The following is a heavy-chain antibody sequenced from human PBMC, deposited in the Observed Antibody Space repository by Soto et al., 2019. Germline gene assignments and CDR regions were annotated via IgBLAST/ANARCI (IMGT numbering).Heavy chain of an antibody. Sequence: QVQLVQSGAEVKKPGSSVKVSCKASGGTFSSCAISWVRQAPGQGLEWMGGIIPIFDTADYAQKFQGRVTITAHESTNTAYMELSSLRSEDTAVYYCAGHSSGVPGYYYGMDVWGQGTTVTVSS. CDR1: GGTFSSCA. CDR3: AGHSSGVPGYYYGMDV. CDR2: IIPIFDTA. D-gene: IGHD3-22*01. J-gene: IGHJ6*02. V-gene: IGHV1-69*12.